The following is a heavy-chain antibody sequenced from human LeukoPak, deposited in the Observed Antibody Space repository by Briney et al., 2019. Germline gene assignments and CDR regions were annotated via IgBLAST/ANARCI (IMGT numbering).Heavy chain of an antibody. CDR1: GFTFSNYW. Sequence: GGSLRLSCAASGFTFSNYWMSWVRQAPGKGLEWVANMKEDGSEKNYVDSVKGRFAISRDNAQDSLYLQMNSLRAEDTAVYYCARDRGYSNFDYWGQGTLVTVSS. CDR3: ARDRGYSNFDY. D-gene: IGHD4-11*01. V-gene: IGHV3-7*01. J-gene: IGHJ4*02. CDR2: MKEDGSEK.